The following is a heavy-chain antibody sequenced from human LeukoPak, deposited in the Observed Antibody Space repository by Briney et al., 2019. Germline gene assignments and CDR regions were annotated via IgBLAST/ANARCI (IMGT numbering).Heavy chain of an antibody. CDR1: GGSISSYF. J-gene: IGHJ4*02. CDR3: ARADYGRPPDY. D-gene: IGHD4-17*01. CDR2: IYTSGIA. V-gene: IGHV4-4*07. Sequence: SETLSLTCSVSGGSISSYFWTWLRQPAGQGLEWIGRIYTSGIANYNPSLKSRVTMSIDTSKNQFSLKLSSVTAADTAVYYCARADYGRPPDYWGQGTLVTVSS.